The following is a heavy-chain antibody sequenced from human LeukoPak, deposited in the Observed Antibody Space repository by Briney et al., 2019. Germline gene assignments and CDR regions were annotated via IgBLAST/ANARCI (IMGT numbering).Heavy chain of an antibody. J-gene: IGHJ6*03. CDR2: IKQDGSEK. CDR1: GFTFSSYW. D-gene: IGHD3-3*01. CDR3: AREGGRDVLRFLEWPYYYYYYMDV. Sequence: GGSLRLSCAAPGFTFSSYWMSWVRQAPGKGLEWVANIKQDGSEKYYVDSVKGRFTISRDNAKNSLYLQMNSLRAEDTAVYYCAREGGRDVLRFLEWPYYYYYYMDVWGKGTTVTVSS. V-gene: IGHV3-7*01.